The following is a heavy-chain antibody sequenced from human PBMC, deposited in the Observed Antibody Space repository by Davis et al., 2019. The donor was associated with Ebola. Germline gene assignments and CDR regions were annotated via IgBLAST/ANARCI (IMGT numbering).Heavy chain of an antibody. CDR3: ARVLVPAAMYSYYYYGMDV. J-gene: IGHJ6*02. CDR1: TGTFSSYA. V-gene: IGHV1-69*13. D-gene: IGHD2-2*01. Sequence: SVKVSCKASTGTFSSYAISWVRQAPGQGLEWMGGIIPIFGTANYAQKFQGRVTITADESTSTAYMELSSLRSEDTAVYYCARVLVPAAMYSYYYYGMDVWGQGTTVTVSS. CDR2: IIPIFGTA.